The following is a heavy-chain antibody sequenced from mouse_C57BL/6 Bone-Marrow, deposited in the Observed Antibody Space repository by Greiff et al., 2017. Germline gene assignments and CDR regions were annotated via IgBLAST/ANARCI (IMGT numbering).Heavy chain of an antibody. CDR2: YDPSDSYT. CDR1: GYTFTSYW. J-gene: IGHJ3*01. V-gene: IGHV1-69*01. D-gene: IGHD3-3*01. Sequence: VQLQQPGAELVMPWASVSLSCKASGYTFTSYWLHCVKQRLRQSLLWIGEYDPSDSYTNYNQKFKGKSTLTVDKSSSTAYMHLSSLTSEDSAVYDCATCDGQGSGFAYWGQETLVTVSA. CDR3: ATCDGQGSGFAY.